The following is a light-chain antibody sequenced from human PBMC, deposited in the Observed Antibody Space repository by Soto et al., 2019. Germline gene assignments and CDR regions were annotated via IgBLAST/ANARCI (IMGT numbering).Light chain of an antibody. CDR1: QSISSY. Sequence: IHLTHTPTSLSASVGDRVTITCRASQSISSYLNWYQQKPGKAPKLLIYAASSLQSGVPSRFSGSGSGTDFTLTISSLQPEDFATYYCQQSYSTPQTFGQGTKVDI. CDR3: QQSYSTPQT. V-gene: IGKV1-39*01. J-gene: IGKJ1*01. CDR2: AAS.